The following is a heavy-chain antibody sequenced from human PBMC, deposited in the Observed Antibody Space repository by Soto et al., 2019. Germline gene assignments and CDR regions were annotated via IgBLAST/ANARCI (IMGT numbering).Heavy chain of an antibody. CDR3: AKEAGRDGYNVDY. D-gene: IGHD5-12*01. CDR2: ISSSGGST. V-gene: IGHV3-23*01. CDR1: GFTFSNYA. J-gene: IGHJ4*02. Sequence: GGFLRLSCAASGFTFSNYAMSWVRQAPGKGLEWVSSISSSGGSTYYADSVKGRFTISRDNSKNTLYLQMNSLRAEDTAVYYCAKEAGRDGYNVDYWGQGTLVTVSS.